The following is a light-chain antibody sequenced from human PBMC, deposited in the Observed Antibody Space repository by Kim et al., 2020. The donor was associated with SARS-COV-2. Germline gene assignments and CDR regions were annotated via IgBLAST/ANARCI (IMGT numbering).Light chain of an antibody. V-gene: IGKV3-20*01. CDR2: GAS. J-gene: IGKJ1*01. Sequence: EIVLTQSPGTLSLFPGERAILSCRDSQSVTSNYLAWYQQKPGQTPSLLIYGASTRAPGIPERFSGSGSGTEFTLTINRLEPEDFAVYFCQHYGRSWTFGQGTKVDIK. CDR3: QHYGRSWT. CDR1: QSVTSNY.